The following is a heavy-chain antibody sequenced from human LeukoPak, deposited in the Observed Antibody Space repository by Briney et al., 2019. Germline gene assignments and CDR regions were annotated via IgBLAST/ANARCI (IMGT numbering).Heavy chain of an antibody. CDR1: GYTFTGYY. V-gene: IGHV1-2*02. Sequence: GASVKVSCKASGYTFTGYYTHWVRQGPEQGLEWMGGINPNGGGTNYAQKFQGRVTMTRDTSISTAYMELSRLRFDDTALYYCAGGITGGDFWGQGTLVTVSS. CDR2: INPNGGGT. D-gene: IGHD1-14*01. CDR3: AGGITGGDF. J-gene: IGHJ4*02.